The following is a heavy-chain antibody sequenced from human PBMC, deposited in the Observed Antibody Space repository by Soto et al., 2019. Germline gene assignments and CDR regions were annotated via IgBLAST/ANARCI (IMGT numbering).Heavy chain of an antibody. D-gene: IGHD4-17*01. CDR1: GFSLSTSGMC. Sequence: SGPTLVNPTQTLTLTCTFSGFSLSTSGMCVSWIRQPPGKALEWLALIDWDDDKYYSTSLKTRLTISKDTSKNQVVLTMTNMDPVDTATYYCARASLPYYYGDYDEPFDYWGQGTLVTVSS. J-gene: IGHJ4*02. CDR3: ARASLPYYYGDYDEPFDY. CDR2: IDWDDDK. V-gene: IGHV2-70*01.